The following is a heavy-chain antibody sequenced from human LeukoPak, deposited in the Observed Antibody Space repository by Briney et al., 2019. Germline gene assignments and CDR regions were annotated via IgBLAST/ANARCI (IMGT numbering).Heavy chain of an antibody. CDR2: IIPIFGTA. V-gene: IGHV1-69*06. J-gene: IGHJ4*02. CDR1: GGTFSSYA. CDR3: ARGDSGSYYFTDY. Sequence: SVKVSCKASGGTFSSYAISWVRQAPGQGLEWMGRIIPIFGTANYAQKFQGRVTITADKSTSTAYMELSSLRSEDTAVYYCARGDSGSYYFTDYWGQGTLVTVSS. D-gene: IGHD1-26*01.